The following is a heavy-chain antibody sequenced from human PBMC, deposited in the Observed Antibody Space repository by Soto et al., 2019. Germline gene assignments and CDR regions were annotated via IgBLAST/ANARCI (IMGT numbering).Heavy chain of an antibody. CDR3: ARHRNWDLSVFDY. D-gene: IGHD7-27*01. CDR2: MHHSGST. J-gene: IGHJ4*02. V-gene: IGHV4-59*08. CDR1: GVSITSHY. Sequence: SETLSLTCTVSGVSITSHYWSWIRQSPGKGLEWIAYMHHSGSTNYNPSLKSRITVSVDTSKNQFSLKLSYVTAADTAVFYCARHRNWDLSVFDYWGQGALVTVSS.